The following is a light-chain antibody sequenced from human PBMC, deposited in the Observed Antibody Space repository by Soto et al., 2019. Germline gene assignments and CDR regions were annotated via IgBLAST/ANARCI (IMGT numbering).Light chain of an antibody. J-gene: IGKJ3*01. CDR1: QSVSSSY. V-gene: IGKV3-20*01. CDR3: QLRVT. Sequence: EIVLTQSPGTLSLSPGERATLSCRASQSVSSSYLAWYQQKPGQAPRLLIYGASSRATGIPDRFSGSGSETDFTLTISRLEPEDFAVYYCQLRVTLGPGNKVDIK. CDR2: GAS.